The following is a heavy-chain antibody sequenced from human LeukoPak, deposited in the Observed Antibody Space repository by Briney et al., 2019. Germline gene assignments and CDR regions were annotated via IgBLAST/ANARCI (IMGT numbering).Heavy chain of an antibody. CDR3: ARLVTGTTTAFDI. J-gene: IGHJ3*02. CDR1: GGSISGYY. Sequence: SETLSLTCSVSGGSISGYYWTWIRQTAGKGLEWIGRVYTSGSTHYNPSLKTRLTMSVDTSKNQFSLKLSSVTAADTAVYYCARLVTGTTTAFDIWGQGTMVTVSS. D-gene: IGHD1-7*01. CDR2: VYTSGST. V-gene: IGHV4-4*07.